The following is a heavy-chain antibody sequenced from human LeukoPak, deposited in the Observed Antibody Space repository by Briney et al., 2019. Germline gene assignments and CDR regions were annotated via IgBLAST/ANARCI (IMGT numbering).Heavy chain of an antibody. J-gene: IGHJ4*02. V-gene: IGHV5-51*01. CDR2: IYPGDSDT. CDR3: AREPDYYDSSGTQYYFDY. CDR1: GYSFTSYW. Sequence: GESLKISCKGSGYSFTSYWIGWVRQMPGKGLEWMGIIYPGDSDTRYSPSFQGQVTISADKSISTAYLQWSSLKASDTAMYYCAREPDYYDSSGTQYYFDYWGQGTLVTVSS. D-gene: IGHD3-22*01.